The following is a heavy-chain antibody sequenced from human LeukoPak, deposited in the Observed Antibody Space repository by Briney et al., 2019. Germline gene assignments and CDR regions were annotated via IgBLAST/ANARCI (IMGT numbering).Heavy chain of an antibody. D-gene: IGHD3-22*01. CDR3: ARDPGEYYYDSSPDY. CDR2: IWNDGSNK. V-gene: IGHV3-33*01. J-gene: IGHJ4*02. Sequence: PARSLRPSCAAFGFTFRSYGMHWVRQAPNKVLEWVAAIWNDGSNKYYADSVKGRSTISRDNSKNTLYLQMNSLRAEDTAVYCCARDPGEYYYDSSPDYWGQGTLVTVSS. CDR1: GFTFRSYG.